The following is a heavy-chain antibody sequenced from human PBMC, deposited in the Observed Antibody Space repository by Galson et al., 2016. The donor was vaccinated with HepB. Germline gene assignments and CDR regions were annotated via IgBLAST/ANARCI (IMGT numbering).Heavy chain of an antibody. CDR3: ARQTTSTSVNYYQLDY. J-gene: IGHJ4*02. V-gene: IGHV1-3*01. D-gene: IGHD3-10*01. CDR2: VNPVNGDT. Sequence: SVKVSCKASGYTFTSYAIHWVRQAPGQRLEWMGWVNPVNGDTNYSPKFQGRLTMTSDTSANTAYLDLSSLGSEDTSMYYCARQTTSTSVNYYQLDYWGQGTLVSVSS. CDR1: GYTFTSYA.